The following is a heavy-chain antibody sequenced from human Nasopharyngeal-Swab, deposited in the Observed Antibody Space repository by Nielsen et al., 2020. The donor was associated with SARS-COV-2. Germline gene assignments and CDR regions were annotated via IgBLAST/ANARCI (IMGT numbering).Heavy chain of an antibody. CDR2: TNYDGTRT. Sequence: LKISCAASGFTVSTYWMDWVRQAPGKGLVWVSRTNYDGTRTSYADSVKGRFAISRDNARNTVYLQMNSLRAEDTAVYYCAFYYDFWSGYSGFDYWGQGTLVTVSS. V-gene: IGHV3-74*01. CDR1: GFTVSTYW. J-gene: IGHJ4*02. D-gene: IGHD3-3*01. CDR3: AFYYDFWSGYSGFDY.